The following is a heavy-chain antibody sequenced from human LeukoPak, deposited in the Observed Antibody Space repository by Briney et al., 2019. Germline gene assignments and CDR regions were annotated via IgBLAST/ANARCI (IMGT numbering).Heavy chain of an antibody. V-gene: IGHV4-34*01. D-gene: IGHD3-10*01. CDR2: INHSGST. J-gene: IGHJ6*03. CDR3: ARGRKTMVRGVISSSSLYYYSYYMDV. CDR1: GFSFSNYY. Sequence: GSLRLSCAASGFSFSNYYMSWVRQPPGKGLEWIGEINHSGSTNYNPSLKSRVTISVDTSKNQLSLKLSSVTAADTAVYYCARGRKTMVRGVISSSSLYYYSYYMDVWGKGTTVTVSS.